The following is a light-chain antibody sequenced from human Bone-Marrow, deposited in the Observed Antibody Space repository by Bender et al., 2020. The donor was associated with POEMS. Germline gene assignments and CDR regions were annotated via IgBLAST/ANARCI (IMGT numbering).Light chain of an antibody. V-gene: IGLV3-16*01. CDR3: LSADSSGAPV. CDR2: KDS. Sequence: SYELTQPPSVSVSLGQMAMITCSGEGLPDTYTYWYQKKAGQFPEQVIYKDSERPSGIPERFSGSSSGTIAKLTINGVQAQDEADYYCLSADSSGAPVFGGGTKLTVL. J-gene: IGLJ2*01. CDR1: GLPDTY.